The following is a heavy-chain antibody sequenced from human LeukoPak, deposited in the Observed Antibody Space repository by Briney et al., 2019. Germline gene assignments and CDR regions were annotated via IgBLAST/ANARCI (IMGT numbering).Heavy chain of an antibody. V-gene: IGHV4-59*08. D-gene: IGHD3-22*01. CDR3: ASGNGITMIVVVPKGAFDI. CDR2: IDYTGST. Sequence: SETLSLTCTVSGGSISTYYWSWIRQPPGKGLEWIGYIDYTGSTNYKPSLKSRVTISVDTSKNQFSLKLSSVTAADTAVYYCASGNGITMIVVVPKGAFDIWGQGTMVTVSS. J-gene: IGHJ3*02. CDR1: GGSISTYY.